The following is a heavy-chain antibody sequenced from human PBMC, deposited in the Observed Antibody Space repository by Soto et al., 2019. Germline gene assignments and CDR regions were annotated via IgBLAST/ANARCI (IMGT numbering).Heavy chain of an antibody. CDR1: GFSISSGA. V-gene: IGHV3-23*01. CDR3: AKRQSGNFGPFDS. CDR2: ISGSGANT. Sequence: LRLSCAASGFSISSGAMSWVRQAPGKGLEWVSGISGSGANTNYADSVKGRFAISIDNSKNTLYLQMSSLRAEDTAVYYCAKRQSGNFGPFDSWGQGTLVTVSS. J-gene: IGHJ4*02. D-gene: IGHD2-21*02.